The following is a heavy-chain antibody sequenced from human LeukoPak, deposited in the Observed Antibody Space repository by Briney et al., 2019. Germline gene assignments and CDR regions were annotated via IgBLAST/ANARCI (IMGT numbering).Heavy chain of an antibody. Sequence: GGSLRLSCAASGFTVSSNYMSWVRQAPGKGLEWVANIKQDGSEKYYVDSVKGRFTISRDNAKNSLYLQMNSLRAEDTAVYYCARDDGYSYDWFDPWGQGTLVTVSS. CDR2: IKQDGSEK. J-gene: IGHJ5*02. CDR1: GFTVSSNY. V-gene: IGHV3-7*01. CDR3: ARDDGYSYDWFDP. D-gene: IGHD5-18*01.